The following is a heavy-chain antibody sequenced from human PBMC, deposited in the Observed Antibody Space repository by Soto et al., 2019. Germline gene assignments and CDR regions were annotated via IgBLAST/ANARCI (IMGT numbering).Heavy chain of an antibody. CDR2: ILPIFGTA. D-gene: IGHD1-26*01. CDR3: ARNLVRGGSYSMGMNYFDY. Sequence: SVKVSCKASGGTLSSYAISWVRQAPGQGLEWTGGILPIFGTANYAQKFQGRVTITADESTSTAYMELSSLRSEDTAVYYCARNLVRGGSYSMGMNYFDYWGQGTLVTVSS. CDR1: GGTLSSYA. V-gene: IGHV1-69*13. J-gene: IGHJ4*02.